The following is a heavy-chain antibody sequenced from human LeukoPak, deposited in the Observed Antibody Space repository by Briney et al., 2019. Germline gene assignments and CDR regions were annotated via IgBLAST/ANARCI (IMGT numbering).Heavy chain of an antibody. V-gene: IGHV1-2*02. D-gene: IGHD3-22*01. CDR2: INPYSGGT. CDR3: ARVKRAVLPHYYDSSGDYYHFDY. CDR1: GYTFSNSD. J-gene: IGHJ4*02. Sequence: GGSVQVSCKASGYTFSNSDISGVRQAPAQGLAGMGCINPYSGGTNYAQKLQGRVTMTRDRSISTAYMELSRLRSDDTAVYYCARVKRAVLPHYYDSSGDYYHFDYWGQGTLVTVSA.